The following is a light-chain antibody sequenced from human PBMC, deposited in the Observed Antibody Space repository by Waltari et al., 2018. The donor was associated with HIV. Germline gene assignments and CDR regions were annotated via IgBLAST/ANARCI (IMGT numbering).Light chain of an antibody. V-gene: IGKV1-9*01. J-gene: IGKJ4*01. CDR2: HVS. Sequence: IQLTQSPSSLSASVGERVTITCWATQAVSNYLAWYHKKPGKAPDLLIYHVSILHSGVPSRFSGSGSGTEFTLTISGLQPEDFATYYCHQLKTYPLTFGGGTKVEIK. CDR1: QAVSNY. CDR3: HQLKTYPLT.